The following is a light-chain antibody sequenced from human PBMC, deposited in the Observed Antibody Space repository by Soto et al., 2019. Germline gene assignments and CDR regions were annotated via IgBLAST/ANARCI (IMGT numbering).Light chain of an antibody. V-gene: IGLV2-14*01. Sequence: QSALTQPASVSGSPGQSLTISCTGTNSDVGGYNYVSWYQQYPGQAPKLIIYEVSNRPSGVSIRFSGSKSGNTASLTISGLQVEDEADYYCSSYRSSSTVEVFGGGTKLTVL. CDR1: NSDVGGYNY. CDR2: EVS. CDR3: SSYRSSSTVEV. J-gene: IGLJ2*01.